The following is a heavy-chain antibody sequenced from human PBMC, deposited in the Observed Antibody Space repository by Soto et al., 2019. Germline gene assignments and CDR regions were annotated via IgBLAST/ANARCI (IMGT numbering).Heavy chain of an antibody. Sequence: ASVKVSCKASGGTFSSYAISWVRQAPGQGLEWMGGIIPIFGTANYAQKFQGRVTITADESTSTAYMELSSLRSEDTAVYYCATYLARRFSEWFYMDVWGQGTTVTVSS. D-gene: IGHD3-3*01. CDR3: ATYLARRFSEWFYMDV. CDR1: GGTFSSYA. CDR2: IIPIFGTA. V-gene: IGHV1-69*13. J-gene: IGHJ6*02.